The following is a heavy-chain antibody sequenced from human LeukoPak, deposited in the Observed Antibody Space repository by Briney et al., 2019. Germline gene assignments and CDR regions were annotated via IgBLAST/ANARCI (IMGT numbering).Heavy chain of an antibody. CDR1: GGSISSSSYY. V-gene: IGHV4-39*01. CDR2: IYYSGST. J-gene: IGHJ5*02. Sequence: SQTLSLTCTVSGGSISSSSYYWGWTRQPPGKGLEWIGRIYYSGSTYCNPSLKSRVTISVDTSKNQFSLKLSSVTAADTAVYYCARRSVTSSYNWFDPWGQGTLVTVSS. CDR3: ARRSVTSSYNWFDP. D-gene: IGHD4-17*01.